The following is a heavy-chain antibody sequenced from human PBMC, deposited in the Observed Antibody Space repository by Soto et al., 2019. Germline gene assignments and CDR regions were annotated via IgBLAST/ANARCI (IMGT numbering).Heavy chain of an antibody. Sequence: QVQLQESGPGLVKPSQTMSLTCTVSGGSISSGDYYWGWVRQHPGEVLAWIGYIYYSGSTYYNPDLKSGVTISGDTSKNQFSLKLSSVTAADTAVYYCARGPYSGNAMDYWGQGTLVTVSS. CDR3: ARGPYSGNAMDY. CDR2: IYYSGST. CDR1: GGSISSGDYY. V-gene: IGHV4-31*03. D-gene: IGHD4-4*01. J-gene: IGHJ4*02.